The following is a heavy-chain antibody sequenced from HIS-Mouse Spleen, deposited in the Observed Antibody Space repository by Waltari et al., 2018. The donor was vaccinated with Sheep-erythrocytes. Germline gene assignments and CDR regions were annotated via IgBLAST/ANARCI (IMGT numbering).Heavy chain of an antibody. J-gene: IGHJ4*02. CDR3: ARDRRGGFPRVYFDY. Sequence: QVQLQESGPGLVKPSETLSLTCTVSGYSISSGYYWGWIRQPPGKGLEWIGSIYHSGGTYYTPSLKSRVTISVDTSKNQFSLKLSSVTAADTAVYYCARDRRGGFPRVYFDYWGQGTLVTVSS. CDR2: IYHSGGT. D-gene: IGHD1-26*01. CDR1: GYSISSGYY. V-gene: IGHV4-38-2*02.